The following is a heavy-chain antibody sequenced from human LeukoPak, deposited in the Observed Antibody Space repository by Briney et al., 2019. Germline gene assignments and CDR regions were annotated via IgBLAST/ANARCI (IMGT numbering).Heavy chain of an antibody. CDR1: GYTFTGYY. V-gene: IGHV1-2*02. CDR2: MNPYSGGT. J-gene: IGHJ4*02. CDR3: ARPYCNGGSCHDYFDY. Sequence: ASVKVSCKASGYTFTGYYMHWVRQAPGQGLEWMGCMNPYSGGTNYAQKFQGRVTMTRDTSISTAYIELRRLSSDDTAIYYCARPYCNGGSCHDYFDYWGQGTLVSVSS. D-gene: IGHD2-15*01.